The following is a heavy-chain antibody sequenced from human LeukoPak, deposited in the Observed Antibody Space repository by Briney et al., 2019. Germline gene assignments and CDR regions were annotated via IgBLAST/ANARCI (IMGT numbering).Heavy chain of an antibody. CDR1: GGSISSYY. J-gene: IGHJ4*02. D-gene: IGHD2-21*02. CDR2: IYYSGST. V-gene: IGHV4-59*08. Sequence: PSETLSLTCTVSGGSISSYYWSWIRQPPGKGLEWIGYIYYSGSTNYNPSLKGRVTISVDTSKNQFSLKLSSVTAADTAVYYCARQVPVTAILYWSQGTLVTVSS. CDR3: ARQVPVTAILY.